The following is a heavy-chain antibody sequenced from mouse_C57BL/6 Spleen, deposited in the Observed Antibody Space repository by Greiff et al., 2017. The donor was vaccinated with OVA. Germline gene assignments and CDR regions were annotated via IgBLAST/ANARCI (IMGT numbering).Heavy chain of an antibody. J-gene: IGHJ3*01. V-gene: IGHV14-4*01. CDR3: TPSYYYGSVTWFAY. CDR1: GFNIKDDY. Sequence: EVKLMESGAELVRPGASVKLSCTASGFNIKDDYMHWVKQRPEQGLEWIGWIDPENGDTEYASKFQGKATITADTSSNTAYLQLSSLTSEDTAVYYCTPSYYYGSVTWFAYWGQGTLVTVSA. D-gene: IGHD1-1*01. CDR2: IDPENGDT.